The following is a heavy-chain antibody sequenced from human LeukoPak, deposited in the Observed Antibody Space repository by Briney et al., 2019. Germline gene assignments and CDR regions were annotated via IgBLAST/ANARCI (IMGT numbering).Heavy chain of an antibody. V-gene: IGHV3-48*03. J-gene: IGHJ3*02. CDR2: ISSSGSTI. CDR3: ARAKPSGYSSGWPDAFDI. Sequence: GGSLRLSCAASGFTFSSYEMNWVRQAPGKGLEWVSYISSSGSTIYYADSVKGRFTISRDNAKNSLYLQMNSLRAEDTAVYYCARAKPSGYSSGWPDAFDIWGQGTMVTVSS. CDR1: GFTFSSYE. D-gene: IGHD6-19*01.